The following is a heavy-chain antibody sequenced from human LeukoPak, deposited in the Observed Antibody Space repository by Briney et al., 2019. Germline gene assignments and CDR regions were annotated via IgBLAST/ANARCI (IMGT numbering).Heavy chain of an antibody. CDR3: ARGGGDFWSAYYSGYYFDY. CDR2: IKQDGSEK. V-gene: IGHV3-7*01. J-gene: IGHJ4*02. Sequence: GGSLRLPCAASGFTFTNYWMSWVRQAPGKGLEWVANIKQDGSEKYHVDSVKGRFTISRDNAKSSLYLQMNSLRAEDTAVYYCARGGGDFWSAYYSGYYFDYWGQGTLVTVSS. CDR1: GFTFTNYW. D-gene: IGHD3-3*01.